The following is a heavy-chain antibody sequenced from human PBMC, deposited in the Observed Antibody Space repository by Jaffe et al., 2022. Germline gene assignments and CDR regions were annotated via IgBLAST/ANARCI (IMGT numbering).Heavy chain of an antibody. CDR2: IYHSGST. CDR3: AIGHQIAVAGHPMGDAFDI. Sequence: QVQLQESGPGLVKPSGTLSLTCAVSGGSISSSNWWSWVRQPPGKGLEWIGEIYHSGSTNYNPSLKSRVTISVDKSKNQFSLKLSSVTAADTAVYYCAIGHQIAVAGHPMGDAFDIWGQGTMVTVSS. J-gene: IGHJ3*02. V-gene: IGHV4-4*02. CDR1: GGSISSSNW. D-gene: IGHD6-19*01.